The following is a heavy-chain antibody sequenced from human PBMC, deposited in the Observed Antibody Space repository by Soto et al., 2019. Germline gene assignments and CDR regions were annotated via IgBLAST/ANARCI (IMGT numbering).Heavy chain of an antibody. J-gene: IGHJ6*02. CDR2: ITGSSSYI. D-gene: IGHD3-9*01. CDR1: GFIFSSHN. CDR3: ARLVASETGYGMDV. Sequence: DVQLVESGGGLVKPGGSLRLSCAASGFIFSSHNMNWVRQAPGKGLEWVSSITGSSSYIFYADSVKGRFTISRDNAKNKVYLQMNSLRAEDTGVYYCARLVASETGYGMDVWGQGTTVTGSS. V-gene: IGHV3-21*06.